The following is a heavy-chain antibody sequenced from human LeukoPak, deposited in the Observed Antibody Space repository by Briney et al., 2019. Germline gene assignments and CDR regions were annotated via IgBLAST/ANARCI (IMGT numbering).Heavy chain of an antibody. CDR1: GYTFTGYY. CDR3: ARVNVLRYFDWLGARGYYFDY. D-gene: IGHD3-9*01. J-gene: IGHJ4*02. V-gene: IGHV1-2*02. Sequence: ASVKVSCKASGYTFTGYYMHWVRQAPGQGLEWMGWINPNSGGTNYAQKFQGRVTMTRDTSISTAYMELSRLRSDDTAVYYCARVNVLRYFDWLGARGYYFDYWGQGTLVTVSS. CDR2: INPNSGGT.